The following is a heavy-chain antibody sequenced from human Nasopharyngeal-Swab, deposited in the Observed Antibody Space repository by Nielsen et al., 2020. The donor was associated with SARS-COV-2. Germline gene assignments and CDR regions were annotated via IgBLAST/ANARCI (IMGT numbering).Heavy chain of an antibody. Sequence: ASVKVSCKASGYTFNSYGISWVRQAPGQGLEWMGWISAYNGNTNYAQKLQGRVTMTIDTSRSTAYMELSSLRSEDTAVYYCARDDPESPMVGAWYFDYWGQGTLVTVSS. J-gene: IGHJ4*02. CDR1: GYTFNSYG. D-gene: IGHD3-10*02. CDR2: ISAYNGNT. V-gene: IGHV1-18*01. CDR3: ARDDPESPMVGAWYFDY.